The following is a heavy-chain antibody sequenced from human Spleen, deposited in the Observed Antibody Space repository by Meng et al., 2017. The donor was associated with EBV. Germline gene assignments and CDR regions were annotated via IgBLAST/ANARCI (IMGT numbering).Heavy chain of an antibody. CDR2: MNPNSGNT. D-gene: IGHD4/OR15-4a*01. Sequence: QVPVCESGAEVKKPGLSVKCSCKPSGYTFTSYYITWVRQATGQELEWMGWMNPNSGNTDYAQKFQGRVTMTRNTSISTASMELSSLRSEDTAVYYCARVGARSLDPWGQGTLVTVSS. V-gene: IGHV1-8*01. J-gene: IGHJ5*02. CDR1: GYTFTSYY. CDR3: ARVGARSLDP.